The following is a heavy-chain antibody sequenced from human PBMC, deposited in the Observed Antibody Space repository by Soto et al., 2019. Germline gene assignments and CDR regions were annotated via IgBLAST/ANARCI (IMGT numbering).Heavy chain of an antibody. J-gene: IGHJ3*02. V-gene: IGHV3-23*01. Sequence: GSLRLSCAASGFICSSYDMSWVRQAPGKGLEWVSTILVDGRTFYVDSVKGRFTISRDTSQNTVYLQMNSLTAGDTALYYCAKATATGGGAFDICGQGTMVTVSS. D-gene: IGHD2-8*02. CDR2: ILVDGRT. CDR3: AKATATGGGAFDI. CDR1: GFICSSYD.